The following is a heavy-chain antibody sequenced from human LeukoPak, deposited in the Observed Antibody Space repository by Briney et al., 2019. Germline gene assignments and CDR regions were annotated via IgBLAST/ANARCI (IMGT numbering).Heavy chain of an antibody. CDR3: AKHGRIFGVVIIEEYFDY. J-gene: IGHJ4*02. V-gene: IGHV3-23*01. D-gene: IGHD3-3*01. CDR2: ISGSGGST. CDR1: GFTFSTYA. Sequence: GGSLRLSCAASGFTFSTYAMSWVRQAPGKGLEWVSAISGSGGSTYCADSVKGRFTISRDNSKNTLYLQMNSLRAEDTAVYYCAKHGRIFGVVIIEEYFDYWGQGTLVTVSS.